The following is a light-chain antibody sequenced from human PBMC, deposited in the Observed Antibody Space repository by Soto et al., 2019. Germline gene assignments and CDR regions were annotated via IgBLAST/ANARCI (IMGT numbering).Light chain of an antibody. V-gene: IGKV1-9*01. Sequence: DIPLTQSPSFLSASVGDRVTITCRASQGISSYLAWYQQKPGKAPKLLIYAASTLQSGVTSRFSGSGSGTDFTLTISSLQPEDFATYYCQQLNSYPPFTFGPGTKVDIK. CDR3: QQLNSYPPFT. CDR2: AAS. CDR1: QGISSY. J-gene: IGKJ3*01.